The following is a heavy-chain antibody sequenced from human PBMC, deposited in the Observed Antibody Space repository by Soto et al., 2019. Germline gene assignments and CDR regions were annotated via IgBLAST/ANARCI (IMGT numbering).Heavy chain of an antibody. J-gene: IGHJ6*03. V-gene: IGHV3-9*01. CDR2: ISWNGGDI. D-gene: IGHD6-19*01. CDR1: GFTFDDYA. CDR3: AGSHSSSHYYQMDV. Sequence: EVQLVESGGGLVQPGRSLRLSCAASGFTFDDYAMHWVRQAPGKGLEWVSGISWNGGDIGYADSVKGRFTISRDNPKNSLYLQMNNLKPEDTALYYCAGSHSSSHYYQMDVWGKGTAVTVSS.